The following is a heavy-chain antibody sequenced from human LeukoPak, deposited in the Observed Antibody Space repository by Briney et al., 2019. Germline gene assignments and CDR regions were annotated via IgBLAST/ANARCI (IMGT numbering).Heavy chain of an antibody. CDR3: ARGEAGTRYYYYGMDV. V-gene: IGHV7-4-1*02. CDR1: KYTFTSYA. D-gene: IGHD6-19*01. J-gene: IGHJ6*02. Sequence: GASVKVSCKASKYTFTSYAMNWVRQAPGQGLEWMGWINTNTGNPTYAQGLTGRFVFSLDTSVSTAYLQISSLKAEDTAVYFCARGEAGTRYYYYGMDVWGQGTSVTVSS. CDR2: INTNTGNP.